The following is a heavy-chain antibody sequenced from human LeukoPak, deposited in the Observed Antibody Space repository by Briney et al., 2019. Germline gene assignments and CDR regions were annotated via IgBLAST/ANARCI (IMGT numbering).Heavy chain of an antibody. Sequence: GGSLRLSCAASGFTVSSNYMSWVRQAPGKGLEWVSVTYSGGSTYYADSVKGRFTISRDNSKNTLYLQMNSLRAEDTAVYYCARTLGGDWFDPWGQGTLVTVSS. CDR2: TYSGGST. CDR3: ARTLGGDWFDP. CDR1: GFTVSSNY. D-gene: IGHD3-16*01. J-gene: IGHJ5*02. V-gene: IGHV3-53*01.